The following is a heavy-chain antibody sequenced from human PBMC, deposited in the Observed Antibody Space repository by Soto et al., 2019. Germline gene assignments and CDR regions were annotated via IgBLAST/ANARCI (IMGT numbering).Heavy chain of an antibody. J-gene: IGHJ3*01. CDR2: IFHGGST. CDR1: GFFISSGNY. Sequence: SSETLSLTCAVSGFFISSGNYWGWIRKPPGKGLEWIGSIFHGGSTYYNPSLKSRVTISVDMSKNQFSLKLNSVTAADTAVYYCARARWYDAFDVWGQGTVVTVSS. V-gene: IGHV4-38-2*01. D-gene: IGHD2-15*01. CDR3: ARARWYDAFDV.